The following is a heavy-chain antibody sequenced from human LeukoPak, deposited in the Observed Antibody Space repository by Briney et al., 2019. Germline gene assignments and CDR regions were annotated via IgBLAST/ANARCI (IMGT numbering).Heavy chain of an antibody. Sequence: GGSLRLSCAVSAFPFRTYWMSWVRQAPGKGPEWVAITNQAENDIYYLDSVKGRFTISRDNTKNSLYLQMNSLGAGDTAVYYCVTGDGRAGGITRWGQGTLVTVSS. CDR3: VTGDGRAGGITR. D-gene: IGHD3-10*01. CDR1: AFPFRTYW. J-gene: IGHJ4*02. V-gene: IGHV3-7*01. CDR2: TNQAENDI.